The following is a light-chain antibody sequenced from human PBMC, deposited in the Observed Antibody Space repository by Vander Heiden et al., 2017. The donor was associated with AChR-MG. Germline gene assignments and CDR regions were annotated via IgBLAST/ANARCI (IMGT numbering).Light chain of an antibody. Sequence: QPVLTQSSSASASLESSVKLTCTLSSGHSWYSVAWHQQQPGKAPHFLRKREGGETYNKGSGVPDRFSGSTSGDARSLTISNLQSEDEAYYYCATWDTNTRVVGGGTKLTV. CDR1: SGHSWYS. V-gene: IGLV4-60*03. CDR3: ATWDTNTRV. CDR2: REGGETY. J-gene: IGLJ3*02.